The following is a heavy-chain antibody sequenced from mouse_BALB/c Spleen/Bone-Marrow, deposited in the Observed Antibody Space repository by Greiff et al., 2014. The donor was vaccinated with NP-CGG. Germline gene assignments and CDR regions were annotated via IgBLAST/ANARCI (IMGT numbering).Heavy chain of an antibody. Sequence: VQLQQSGPGLVKPSQSLSLTRSVTGYSITSGYYWNWIRQFPGNKLEWMGYISYDGSNNYNPSLKNRISITRDTSKNQFFLKLNSVTTEDTATYYCARGGYGFPFDYWGQGTTLTVSS. CDR3: ARGGYGFPFDY. J-gene: IGHJ2*01. CDR2: ISYDGSN. V-gene: IGHV3-6*02. CDR1: GYSITSGYY. D-gene: IGHD2-10*02.